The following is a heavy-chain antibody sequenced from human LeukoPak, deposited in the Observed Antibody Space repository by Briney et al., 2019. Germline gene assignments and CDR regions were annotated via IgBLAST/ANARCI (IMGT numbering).Heavy chain of an antibody. CDR2: LSKSGST. D-gene: IGHD3-16*01. J-gene: IGHJ3*01. CDR3: ARDDYGVFDAFDV. V-gene: IGHV4-4*08. Sequence: ASETLSLTCTVSGGSISSHFWTWIRQAPGKRLEWLGYLSKSGSTNYNPSLQSRITISLDTSKNQFSLILTSVTAADTAVYFCARDDYGVFDAFDVWGQGTVVTVSS. CDR1: GGSISSHF.